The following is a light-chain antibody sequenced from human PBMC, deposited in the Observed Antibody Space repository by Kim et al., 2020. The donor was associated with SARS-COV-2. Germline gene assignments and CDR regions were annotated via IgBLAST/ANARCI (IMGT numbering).Light chain of an antibody. CDR2: GAS. CDR3: QKYDSAPWT. V-gene: IGKV1-27*01. CDR1: QVINNY. J-gene: IGKJ1*01. Sequence: DIQMTQSPSSLSASVGDRVTITCRASQVINNYLAWYQQKPGKAPTVLIYGASTLRSGVPSRFSGSVSGTDFTLTISSLQPEDVGTYFSQKYDSAPWTFGHGT.